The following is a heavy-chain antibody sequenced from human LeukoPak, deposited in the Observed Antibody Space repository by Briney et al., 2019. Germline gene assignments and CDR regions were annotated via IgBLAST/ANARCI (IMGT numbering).Heavy chain of an antibody. V-gene: IGHV5-51*01. CDR2: IYPGDSDT. CDR1: GSILTSHW. CDR3: ATRTIGDAFDI. D-gene: IGHD2-2*01. Sequence: GASLKISCKGSGSILTSHWIGVVRQLPGKGLEWMGIIYPGDSDTRYSPSFQGQVTISADKHISTAYLQWSSLKASDTAMYYCATRTIGDAFDIWGQGTMVTVSS. J-gene: IGHJ3*02.